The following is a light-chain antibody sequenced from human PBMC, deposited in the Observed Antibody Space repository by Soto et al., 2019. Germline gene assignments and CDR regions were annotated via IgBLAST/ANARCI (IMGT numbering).Light chain of an antibody. V-gene: IGKV2-28*01. CDR2: LGS. CDR3: MQAVQTG. CDR1: QSLLHSNGYNY. Sequence: EIVMTQSTLSLPVTPGEPASISCRSSQSLLHSNGYNYLDWYLQKPGQSPQLLIYLGSNRASGVPDRFSGSGSGTDFTLKISRVEAEDVGVYYCMQAVQTGFGQGTRLAIK. J-gene: IGKJ5*01.